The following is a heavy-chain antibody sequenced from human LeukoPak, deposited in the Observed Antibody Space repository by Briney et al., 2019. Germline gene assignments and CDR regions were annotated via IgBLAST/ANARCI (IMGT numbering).Heavy chain of an antibody. CDR3: ARGRIAAAGSLNDY. D-gene: IGHD6-13*01. CDR2: INHSGST. Sequence: SETLSLTCAVYGGSFSGYYWSWIRQPPGKGLEWIGEINHSGSTNYNPSLKSRVTISVDTSKKQFSLKLSSVTAADTAVYYCARGRIAAAGSLNDYWGQGTLVTVSS. J-gene: IGHJ4*02. CDR1: GGSFSGYY. V-gene: IGHV4-34*01.